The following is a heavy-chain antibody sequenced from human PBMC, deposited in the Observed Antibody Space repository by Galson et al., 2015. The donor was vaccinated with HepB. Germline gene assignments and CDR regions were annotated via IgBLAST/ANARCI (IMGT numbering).Heavy chain of an antibody. J-gene: IGHJ4*02. Sequence: SLRLSCAASGFTFSSYGMHWVRQAPGKGLEWVAVISYDGSNKYYADSVKGRFTISRDNSKNTLYLQMNSLRAEDTAVYYCAKESSGYYYYWGQGTLVTVSS. CDR1: GFTFSSYG. D-gene: IGHD3-22*01. V-gene: IGHV3-30*18. CDR3: AKESSGYYYY. CDR2: ISYDGSNK.